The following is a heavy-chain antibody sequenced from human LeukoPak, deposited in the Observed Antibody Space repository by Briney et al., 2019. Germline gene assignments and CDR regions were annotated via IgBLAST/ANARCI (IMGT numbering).Heavy chain of an antibody. Sequence: GGSLRLSCAASGFTFSSYSMNWVRQAPGKGLEWVSSISSSSSYIYYADSVKGRFTISRDNSKNTMYLQMNSLRAEDTAVYHCAKVGIVGVTKGNFDYWGQGTLVTVSS. CDR2: ISSSSSYI. V-gene: IGHV3-21*04. J-gene: IGHJ4*02. CDR1: GFTFSSYS. CDR3: AKVGIVGVTKGNFDY. D-gene: IGHD1-26*01.